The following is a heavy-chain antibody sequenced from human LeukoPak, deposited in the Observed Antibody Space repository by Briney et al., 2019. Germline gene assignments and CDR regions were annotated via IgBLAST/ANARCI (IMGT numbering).Heavy chain of an antibody. CDR1: GYTFTSYY. D-gene: IGHD3-10*01. V-gene: IGHV1-46*01. Sequence: VSVKVSCKASGYTFTSYYMHWVRQAPGQGLEWMGIINPSGGSTSYAQKFQGRVTMTRATSTSTVYMELSSLRSEDTAVYYCARMAMVRGDPGPWGQGTLVTVSS. CDR2: INPSGGST. J-gene: IGHJ5*02. CDR3: ARMAMVRGDPGP.